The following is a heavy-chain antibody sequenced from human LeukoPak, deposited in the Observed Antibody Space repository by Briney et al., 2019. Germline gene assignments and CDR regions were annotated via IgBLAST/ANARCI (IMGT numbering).Heavy chain of an antibody. Sequence: ASETLSLTCAVYGGSFSGYYWSWIRQPPGKGLEWIGEINHSGSTNYNPSLKSRVTISVDTSKNQFSLKLSSVTAADTAVYYCARRNHWYFDLWGRGTLVTVSS. V-gene: IGHV4-34*01. J-gene: IGHJ2*01. CDR2: INHSGST. CDR3: ARRNHWYFDL. CDR1: GGSFSGYY.